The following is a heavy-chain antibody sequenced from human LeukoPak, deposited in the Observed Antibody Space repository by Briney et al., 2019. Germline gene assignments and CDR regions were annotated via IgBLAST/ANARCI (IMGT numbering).Heavy chain of an antibody. Sequence: SETLSLTCAVSGDSISSYHWSWVRQPPGKGLEWIGSFHYSGSTDYNPSLKSRVTISVDMSKNQFSLRLTSVTAADTAVYYCASSTRWGDYFDYWGQGTLVTVSS. CDR2: FHYSGST. J-gene: IGHJ4*02. CDR1: GDSISSYH. D-gene: IGHD3-16*01. CDR3: ASSTRWGDYFDY. V-gene: IGHV4-59*01.